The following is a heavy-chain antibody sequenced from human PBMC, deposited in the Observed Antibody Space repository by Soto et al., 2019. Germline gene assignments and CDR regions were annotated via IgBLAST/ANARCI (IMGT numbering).Heavy chain of an antibody. D-gene: IGHD3-3*01. Sequence: GGSLRLSCAASGFTFSSYAMHWVRQAPGKGLEWVAVISYDGSNKYYTDSVKGRFTISRDNSKNTLYLQMNSLRAEDKAVYYCARDRQIFGVVIPYHLAMDVWGQGTTVTVSS. J-gene: IGHJ6*02. CDR2: ISYDGSNK. CDR1: GFTFSSYA. V-gene: IGHV3-30-3*01. CDR3: ARDRQIFGVVIPYHLAMDV.